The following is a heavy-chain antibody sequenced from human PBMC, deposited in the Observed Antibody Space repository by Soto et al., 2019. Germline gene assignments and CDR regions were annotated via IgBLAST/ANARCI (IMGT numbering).Heavy chain of an antibody. V-gene: IGHV3-33*01. CDR2: IWYDGSNK. D-gene: IGHD3-16*01. CDR3: ARVDWGTLRAFDI. CDR1: GLNFSSYG. J-gene: IGHJ3*02. Sequence: GGSQRLSCTAAGLNFSSYGMHWVRQDPGKGLEWVAVIWYDGSNKYYADSVKGRFTISRDNSKNTLYLQMNSLRAEDTAVYYCARVDWGTLRAFDIWGQGTMVTVSS.